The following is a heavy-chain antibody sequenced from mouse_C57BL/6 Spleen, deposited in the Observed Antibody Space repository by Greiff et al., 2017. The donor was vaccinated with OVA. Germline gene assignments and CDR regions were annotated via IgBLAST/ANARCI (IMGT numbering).Heavy chain of an antibody. D-gene: IGHD4-1*01. J-gene: IGHJ2*01. CDR3: ARLTLTGTDY. V-gene: IGHV1-80*01. Sequence: LQESGAELVKPGASVKISCKASGYAFSSYWMNWVKQRPGKGLEWIGQIYPGDGDTNYNGKFKGKATLTADKSSSTAYMQLSSLTSEDSAVYFCARLTLTGTDYWGQGTTLTVSS. CDR1: GYAFSSYW. CDR2: IYPGDGDT.